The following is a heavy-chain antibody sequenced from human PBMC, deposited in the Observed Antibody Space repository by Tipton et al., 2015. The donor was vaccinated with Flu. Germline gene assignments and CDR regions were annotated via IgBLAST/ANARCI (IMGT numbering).Heavy chain of an antibody. V-gene: IGHV6-1*01. CDR3: ARGSGSGPKDWFDP. CDR1: GDRVSSNVAN. D-gene: IGHD3-10*01. Sequence: LEKPTQTLSLTCVISGDRVSSNVANWNWIRQSPSRGLEWLGKTYQRSMWHHIYAVSLRGRITITPDTSKNQFSLQLNSVNPEDTAVYYCARGSGSGPKDWFDPWGQGTQVTVSA. J-gene: IGHJ5*02. CDR2: TYQRSMWHH.